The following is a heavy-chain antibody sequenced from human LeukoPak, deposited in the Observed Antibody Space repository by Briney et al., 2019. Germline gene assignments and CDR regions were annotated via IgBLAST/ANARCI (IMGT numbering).Heavy chain of an antibody. CDR2: IKQDGSEK. CDR1: GFTFSSYG. CDR3: ANDFGYMDV. V-gene: IGHV3-7*01. Sequence: GGSLRLSCAASGFTFSSYGMHWVRQAPGKGLEWVANIKQDGSEKYYVDSVKGRFTISRDNAKNSLYLQMNSLRAEDTAVYYCANDFGYMDVWGKGTTVTVSS. J-gene: IGHJ6*03. D-gene: IGHD3-3*01.